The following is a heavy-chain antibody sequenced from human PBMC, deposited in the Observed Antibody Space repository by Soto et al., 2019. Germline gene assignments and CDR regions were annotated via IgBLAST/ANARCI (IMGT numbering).Heavy chain of an antibody. CDR3: ARHGSKGELYNHFDY. Sequence: PSETLSLTCTVSGGSISSSSYYWGWIRQPPGKGLEWIGSIYYSGSTYYNPSLKSRVTISVDTSKNQFSLKLSSVTAADTAVYYCARHGSKGELYNHFDYWGQGTLVTVSS. V-gene: IGHV4-39*01. CDR1: GGSISSSSYY. D-gene: IGHD3-16*01. J-gene: IGHJ4*02. CDR2: IYYSGST.